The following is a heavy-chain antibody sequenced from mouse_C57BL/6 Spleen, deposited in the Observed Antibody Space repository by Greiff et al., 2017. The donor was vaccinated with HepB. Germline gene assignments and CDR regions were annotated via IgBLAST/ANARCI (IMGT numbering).Heavy chain of an antibody. CDR1: GYTFTDYY. D-gene: IGHD4-1*01. CDR3: ARSKLGGGDY. CDR2: INPNNGGT. J-gene: IGHJ2*01. V-gene: IGHV1-26*01. Sequence: EVKLQQSGPELVKPGASVKISCKASGYTFTDYYMNWVKQSHGKSLEWIGDINPNNGGTSYNQKFKGKATLTVDKSSSTAYMELRSLTSEDSAVYYCARSKLGGGDYWGQGTTLTVSS.